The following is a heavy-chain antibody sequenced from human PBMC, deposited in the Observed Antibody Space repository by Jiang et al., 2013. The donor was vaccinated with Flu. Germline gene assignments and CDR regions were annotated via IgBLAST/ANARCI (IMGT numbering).Heavy chain of an antibody. J-gene: IGHJ4*02. D-gene: IGHD3-10*01. CDR3: ARDYYGSGSYYNFPFDY. Sequence: GSTSYAQKFQGRVTMTRDTSTSTVYMELSSLRSEDTAVYYCARDYYGSGSYYNFPFDYWGQGTLVTVSS. CDR2: GST. V-gene: IGHV1-46*01.